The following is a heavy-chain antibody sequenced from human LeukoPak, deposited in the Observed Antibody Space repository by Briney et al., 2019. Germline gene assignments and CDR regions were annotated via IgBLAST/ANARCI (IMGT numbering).Heavy chain of an antibody. CDR1: GFSVSNYY. V-gene: IGHV3-66*03. CDR3: ARDRAVTQVWVEFDS. D-gene: IGHD3-16*01. CDR2: IRDSSAT. J-gene: IGHJ5*01. Sequence: GGSLRLSCAGSGFSVSNYYMNWVRQVPGKGLEWVSLIRDSSATFYADSVKGRFTISRDNSKNTIYLQMNRLRVEDTAVYFCARDRAVTQVWVEFDSWGQGTQVTVSS.